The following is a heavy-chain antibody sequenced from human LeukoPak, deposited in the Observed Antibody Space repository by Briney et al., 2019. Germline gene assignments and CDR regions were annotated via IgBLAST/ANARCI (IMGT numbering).Heavy chain of an antibody. CDR2: INPNSGGT. Sequence: ASVKVSCKASGYTFTGYYMHWVRQALGQGLEWMGWINPNSGGTNYAQKFQGWVTMTRDTSINTDYMEMKRVTSDDTAVYYCARGAEAETSPLDFWGQGTLVIVS. CDR1: GYTFTGYY. J-gene: IGHJ4*02. D-gene: IGHD6-13*01. CDR3: ARGAEAETSPLDF. V-gene: IGHV1-2*04.